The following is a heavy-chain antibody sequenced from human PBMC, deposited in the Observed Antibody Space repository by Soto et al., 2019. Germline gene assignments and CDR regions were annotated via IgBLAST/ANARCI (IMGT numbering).Heavy chain of an antibody. D-gene: IGHD3-22*01. J-gene: IGHJ4*02. V-gene: IGHV4-30-2*01. Sequence: PSETLSLTCAVSGGSITSVGYSWSWIRQAPGKGLEWLGYIYQSGSAYYNPSLKSRVTISIDKSKNQFSLKLISVTADDTAVYYCAKGANYYGIFDSWGQGTLVTVSS. CDR3: AKGANYYGIFDS. CDR2: IYQSGSA. CDR1: GGSITSVGYS.